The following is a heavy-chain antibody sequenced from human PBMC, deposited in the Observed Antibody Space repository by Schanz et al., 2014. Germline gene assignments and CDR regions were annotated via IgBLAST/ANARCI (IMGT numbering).Heavy chain of an antibody. V-gene: IGHV3-23*04. CDR2: VSASGGGP. J-gene: IGHJ4*02. D-gene: IGHD3-10*01. Sequence: EVQLVESGGGLVQPGGSLRLSCAASGFIFSNSWMSWVRQAPGKGLEWVSLVSASGGGPFYADSVKGRFTISRDNSKNTLYLQMNNLRAEDTAVYFCAKDQGSYGSGSYSYFDYWGQGTLVTVSS. CDR1: GFIFSNSW. CDR3: AKDQGSYGSGSYSYFDY.